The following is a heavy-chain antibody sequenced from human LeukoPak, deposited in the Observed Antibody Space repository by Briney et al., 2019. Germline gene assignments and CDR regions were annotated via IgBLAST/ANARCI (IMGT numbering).Heavy chain of an antibody. CDR1: GVSFSGYY. CDR2: INHSGST. V-gene: IGHV4-34*01. J-gene: IGHJ4*02. D-gene: IGHD2-8*01. Sequence: SSETLSLTCAVFGVSFSGYYWSWIRQSPGKGLEWIGEINHSGSTNYNPSLKSRVTISVDTSKNQFSLKLSSVTAADTAVYYCARVTGPPGVLMVYASLYYFDYWGQGTLVTVSS. CDR3: ARVTGPPGVLMVYASLYYFDY.